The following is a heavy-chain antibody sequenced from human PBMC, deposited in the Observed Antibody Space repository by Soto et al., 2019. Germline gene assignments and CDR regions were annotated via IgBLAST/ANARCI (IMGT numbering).Heavy chain of an antibody. CDR2: ISYDGSNK. J-gene: IGHJ6*02. D-gene: IGHD2-2*01. Sequence: PGGSLRLSCAASGFTFSSYAMHRVRQAPGKGLEWVAVISYDGSNKYYADSVKGRFTISRDNSKNTLYLQMNSLRAEDTAVYYCARGGGRYCSSTSCPTYYYYYGFDVWGQGPTVPVS. V-gene: IGHV3-30-3*01. CDR1: GFTFSSYA. CDR3: ARGGGRYCSSTSCPTYYYYYGFDV.